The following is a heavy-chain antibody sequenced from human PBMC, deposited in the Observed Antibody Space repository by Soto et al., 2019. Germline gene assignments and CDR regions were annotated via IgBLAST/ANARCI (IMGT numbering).Heavy chain of an antibody. V-gene: IGHV4-59*01. CDR3: ARAGTTMVRGVISGWFDP. CDR1: GGSISSYY. CDR2: IHYSRRT. D-gene: IGHD3-10*01. J-gene: IGHJ5*02. Sequence: SETLSLTCTVSGGSISSYYWSWIRQPPGKGLAWIGHIHYSRRTNYKPPLKSRLTISVDTSKNQLSLTLSSVTAADTAVYYCARAGTTMVRGVISGWFDPYGQGTLLTVSS.